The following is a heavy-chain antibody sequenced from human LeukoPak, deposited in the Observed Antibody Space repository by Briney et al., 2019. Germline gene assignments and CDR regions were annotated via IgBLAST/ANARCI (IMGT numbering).Heavy chain of an antibody. D-gene: IGHD1-26*01. CDR1: GFTVSSNY. J-gene: IGHJ3*02. Sequence: PGGSLRLSCAASGFTVSSNYMSWVRQAPGKGLEWVSVIYSGGSTYYADSVKGRFTISRDNSKNTLYLQMNSLRAEDTAVYYCARDSLLQKNDAFDIWGQGTMVTVSS. CDR2: IYSGGST. CDR3: ARDSLLQKNDAFDI. V-gene: IGHV3-53*01.